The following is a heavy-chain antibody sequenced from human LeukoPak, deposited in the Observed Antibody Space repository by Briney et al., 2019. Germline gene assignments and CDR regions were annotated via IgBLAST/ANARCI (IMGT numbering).Heavy chain of an antibody. Sequence: SETLSLTCTVSGYSISSGYYWVWIRQPPGKGLEWIGTFYHSGSTYYNPSLKSRVTISVDTSKNQISPKLTSVTAADTAVYYCARVRGYCSSTICYRYYFDYWGQGTLVTVSS. CDR2: FYHSGST. CDR3: ARVRGYCSSTICYRYYFDY. V-gene: IGHV4-38-2*02. D-gene: IGHD2-2*01. CDR1: GYSISSGYY. J-gene: IGHJ4*02.